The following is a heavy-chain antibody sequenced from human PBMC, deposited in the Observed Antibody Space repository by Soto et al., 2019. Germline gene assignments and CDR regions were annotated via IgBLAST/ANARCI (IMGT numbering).Heavy chain of an antibody. CDR2: IIPIFGTA. V-gene: IGHV1-69*12. CDR3: ARGGQFIGAFDI. J-gene: IGHJ3*02. CDR1: GGTFSSYA. Sequence: QVQLVQSGAEVKKPGSSVKVSCKASGGTFSSYAISWVRQAPGQGLEWMGGIIPIFGTANYAQKFQGRVTITADECTSTAYMGLSSLSSEDTAVYDCARGGQFIGAFDICGKGTMVTVSS. D-gene: IGHD3-10*01.